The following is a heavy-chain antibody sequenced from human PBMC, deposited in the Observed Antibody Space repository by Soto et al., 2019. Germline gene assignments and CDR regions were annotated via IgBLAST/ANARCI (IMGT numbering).Heavy chain of an antibody. Sequence: GASVKVSCKASGGTFSSYAISWVRRAPGQGLEWMGGIIPIFGTANYAQKFQGRVTITADESTSTAYMELSSLRSEDTAVYYCARGTWNDEYYYYYGMDVWGQGTTVTVSS. V-gene: IGHV1-69*13. CDR3: ARGTWNDEYYYYYGMDV. J-gene: IGHJ6*02. D-gene: IGHD1-1*01. CDR1: GGTFSSYA. CDR2: IIPIFGTA.